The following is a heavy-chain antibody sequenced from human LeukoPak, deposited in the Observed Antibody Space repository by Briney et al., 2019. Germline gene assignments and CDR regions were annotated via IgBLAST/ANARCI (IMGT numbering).Heavy chain of an antibody. CDR1: GFTFSNYG. J-gene: IGHJ4*02. D-gene: IGHD3-10*01. CDR3: ARVSSYGSGSYYNPWIDY. CDR2: IWYDGSKK. Sequence: QSGGFLSLSWAPSGFTFSNYGMHWVRQAPGKGLEWVAVIWYDGSKKYYGDSVKGRFTISRDNAKNSLYLQMNSLRAEDTAVYYCARVSSYGSGSYYNPWIDYWGQGTLVTVS. V-gene: IGHV3-33*01.